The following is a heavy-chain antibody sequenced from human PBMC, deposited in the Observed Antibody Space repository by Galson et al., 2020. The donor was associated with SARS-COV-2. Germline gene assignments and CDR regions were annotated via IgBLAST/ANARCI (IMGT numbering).Heavy chain of an antibody. Sequence: SQTLSLTCAISGDSVSSNSAAWNWIRQSPSRGLEWLGRTYYRSKWYNDYAVSVKSRITINPDTSKNQFSLQLNSVTPEDTAVYYCARASEDIVLMVYAIVDYYSYYMDVWGKGTTVTVSS. CDR1: GDSVSSNSAA. CDR2: TYYRSKWYN. CDR3: ARASEDIVLMVYAIVDYYSYYMDV. D-gene: IGHD2-8*01. J-gene: IGHJ6*03. V-gene: IGHV6-1*01.